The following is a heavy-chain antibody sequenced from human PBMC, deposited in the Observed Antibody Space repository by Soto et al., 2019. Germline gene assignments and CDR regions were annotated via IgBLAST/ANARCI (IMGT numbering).Heavy chain of an antibody. Sequence: RASVKVSCKASGYTFTSYGISWVRQAPGQGLEWMGWISAYNGNTNYAQKLQGRVTMTTDTSTSTAYMELRSLRSDDTAVYYCARDQELLWFGERNGAFDIWGQGTMVTVSS. V-gene: IGHV1-18*01. CDR2: ISAYNGNT. CDR3: ARDQELLWFGERNGAFDI. CDR1: GYTFTSYG. D-gene: IGHD3-10*01. J-gene: IGHJ3*02.